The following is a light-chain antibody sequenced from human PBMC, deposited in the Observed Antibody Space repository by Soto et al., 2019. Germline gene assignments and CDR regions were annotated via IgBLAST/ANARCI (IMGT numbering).Light chain of an antibody. CDR1: SSDVGGYNY. CDR3: SSYTTISTYV. Sequence: QSVLTQPASVSRSPGQSITISCTGTSSDVGGYNYVSWYQQHPGKAPKLMIYDVRNRPSGVSNRFSGSKSVNTASLTISGLQADYEADYYCSSYTTISTYVFGTGTKVTV. CDR2: DVR. J-gene: IGLJ1*01. V-gene: IGLV2-14*01.